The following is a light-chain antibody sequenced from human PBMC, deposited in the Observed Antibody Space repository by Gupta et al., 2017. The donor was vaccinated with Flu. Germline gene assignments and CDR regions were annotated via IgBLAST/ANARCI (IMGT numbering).Light chain of an antibody. V-gene: IGLV2-14*01. J-gene: IGLJ1*01. CDR1: SSDVGGYNY. Sequence: QSALPPPASVSGSPGQSITISFTGTSSDVGGYNYVSWYQQHPGKAPKLMIYEVSNRPSGVSNRFSGSKSGNTASLTISGLQAEDEADYYCSSYTSSSTLVFGTGTKVTVL. CDR2: EVS. CDR3: SSYTSSSTLV.